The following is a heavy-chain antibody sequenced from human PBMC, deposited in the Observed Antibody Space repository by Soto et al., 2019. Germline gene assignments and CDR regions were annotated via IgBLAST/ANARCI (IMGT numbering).Heavy chain of an antibody. J-gene: IGHJ6*02. V-gene: IGHV1-58*01. CDR3: AARKPPAVVVVAARYYYYGMDV. D-gene: IGHD2-15*01. CDR2: IVVGSGNT. CDR1: GFTFTSSA. Sequence: SVKVSCKASGFTFTSSAVQWVRQARGQRLEWIGWIVVGSGNTNYAQKFQERVTITRDMSTSTAYMELSSLRSEDTAVYYCAARKPPAVVVVAARYYYYGMDVWGQGTTVTVS.